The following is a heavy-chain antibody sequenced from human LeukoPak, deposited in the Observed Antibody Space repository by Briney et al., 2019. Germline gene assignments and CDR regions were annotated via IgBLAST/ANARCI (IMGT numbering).Heavy chain of an antibody. CDR2: IYYSGGA. CDR3: ARQTDQWLESYFDY. Sequence: PSETLSLTCTVSGGSISSSSHYWGWIRQPPGKGLEWIGSIYYSGGAYYNPSLKSQVTISVDTSKDQFSLKLSSVTAADTAVYYCARQTDQWLESYFDYWGQGTLVTVSS. V-gene: IGHV4-39*01. D-gene: IGHD5-12*01. J-gene: IGHJ4*02. CDR1: GGSISSSSHY.